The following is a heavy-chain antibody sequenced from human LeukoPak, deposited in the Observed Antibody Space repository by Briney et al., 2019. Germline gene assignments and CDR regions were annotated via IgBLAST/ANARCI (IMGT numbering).Heavy chain of an antibody. CDR2: INPNSGGT. CDR3: TRDVGSKYGHDC. D-gene: IGHD2/OR15-2a*01. Sequence: ASVKVSCKASGYTFTAYDIHWVRQPPGQGLEWMRWINPNSGGTNYAQKFQGRVTMTRDTSISTAYMELSRLRSDDTAVYYCTRDVGSKYGHDCWGQGTLVTVSS. CDR1: GYTFTAYD. V-gene: IGHV1-2*02. J-gene: IGHJ4*02.